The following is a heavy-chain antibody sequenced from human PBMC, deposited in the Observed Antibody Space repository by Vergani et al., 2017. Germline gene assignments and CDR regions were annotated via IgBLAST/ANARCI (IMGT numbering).Heavy chain of an antibody. V-gene: IGHV1-69*05. CDR1: GCTFSRYA. J-gene: IGHJ4*02. CDR2: IIPIFGTA. Sequence: QVQLVQSGAEVKKPGSSVKVSCKASGCTFSRYAISWVRQAPGPGLEWMGGIIPIFGTANYAQKFQGRVTITSDESTSTAYMELSSLRSEDTAVYYCARALFGYCSGGSCYLDYWGQGTLVTVSS. CDR3: ARALFGYCSGGSCYLDY. D-gene: IGHD2-15*01.